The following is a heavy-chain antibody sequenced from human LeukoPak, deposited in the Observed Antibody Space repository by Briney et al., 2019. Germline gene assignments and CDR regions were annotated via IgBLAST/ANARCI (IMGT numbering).Heavy chain of an antibody. CDR2: IYPGDSDT. J-gene: IGHJ4*02. CDR1: GYSFTSYW. D-gene: IGHD3-22*01. V-gene: IGHV5-51*01. CDR3: ARQYYDSSGYFDY. Sequence: GESLKISCKGSGYSFTSYWIGWVRQMPGKGLEWMGIIYPGDSDTRDSPSFQGQVTISADKSISTAYLQWSSLKASDTAMYYCARQYYDSSGYFDYWGQGTLVTVSS.